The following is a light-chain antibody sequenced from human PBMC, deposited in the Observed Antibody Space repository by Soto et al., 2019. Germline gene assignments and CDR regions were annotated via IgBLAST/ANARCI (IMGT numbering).Light chain of an antibody. Sequence: IVLTHSPCTLSLSPLERASLSCRASQSVSNNYLAWYQQKPGQAPRLLIYGASNRATGIPDRFSGSGSGTDFTLTIYRLEPEDFAVYYCQQYGSSPLTFGGGTKVDI. CDR1: QSVSNNY. V-gene: IGKV3-20*01. CDR3: QQYGSSPLT. CDR2: GAS. J-gene: IGKJ4*01.